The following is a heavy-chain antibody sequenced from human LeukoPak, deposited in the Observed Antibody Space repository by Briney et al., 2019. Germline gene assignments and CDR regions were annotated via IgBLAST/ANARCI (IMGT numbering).Heavy chain of an antibody. CDR2: IKQDGSEK. CDR1: GFTFSSYW. D-gene: IGHD3-9*01. V-gene: IGHV3-7*03. CDR3: ARDGNYDILTGYYIPPSFDY. J-gene: IGHJ4*02. Sequence: SGGSLRLSCAASGFTFSSYWMSWVRQAPGKGLEWVANIKQDGSEKYYVDSVKGRFTISRDNAKNSLYLQMNSLRAEDTAVYYCARDGNYDILTGYYIPPSFDYWGQRTLVTVSS.